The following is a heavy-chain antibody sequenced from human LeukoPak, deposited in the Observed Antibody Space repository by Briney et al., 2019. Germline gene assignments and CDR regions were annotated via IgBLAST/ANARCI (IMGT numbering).Heavy chain of an antibody. CDR2: ISSSSSYI. CDR1: GFTFSSYS. V-gene: IGHV3-21*01. J-gene: IGHJ4*02. CDR3: ARVRPLYSSSWYKDY. Sequence: GGSLRLSCAASGFTFSSYSMNWVRQAPGKGLEWVSSISSSSSYIYYADSVKGRFTISRDNAKNSLYLQMNSLRAEDTAVYYCARVRPLYSSSWYKDYWGQGTLVTVSS. D-gene: IGHD6-13*01.